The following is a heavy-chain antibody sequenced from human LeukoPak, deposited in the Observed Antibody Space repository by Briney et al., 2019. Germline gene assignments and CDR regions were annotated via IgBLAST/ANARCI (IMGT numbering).Heavy chain of an antibody. D-gene: IGHD3-10*01. Sequence: GRSLRLSCAASGFTFDDYAMHWVRQAPGKGLDWVSGISWNGNNIGYADSVKGRFTISRDNAKNTLYLQMNSLRAEDTALYYCAKDVNYGSGSYPYYFDSWGQGTLATVSS. CDR3: AKDVNYGSGSYPYYFDS. J-gene: IGHJ4*02. CDR1: GFTFDDYA. CDR2: ISWNGNNI. V-gene: IGHV3-9*01.